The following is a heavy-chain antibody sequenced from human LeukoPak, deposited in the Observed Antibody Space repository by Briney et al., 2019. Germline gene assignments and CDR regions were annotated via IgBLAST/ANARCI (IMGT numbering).Heavy chain of an antibody. V-gene: IGHV1-18*01. D-gene: IGHD3-3*01. CDR2: ISAYNGNT. J-gene: IGHJ5*02. Sequence: ASVKVSCKASGYTFTSYGISWVRQAPGQGLEWMGWISAYNGNTNYAQKLQGRVTMTTDTSTSTAYMELRSLRSDDTAVYYCARSDYDFWSGWLGFDPWGQGTLVTVSS. CDR3: ARSDYDFWSGWLGFDP. CDR1: GYTFTSYG.